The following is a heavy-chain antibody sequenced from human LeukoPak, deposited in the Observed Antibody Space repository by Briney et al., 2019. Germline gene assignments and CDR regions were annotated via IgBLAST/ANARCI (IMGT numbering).Heavy chain of an antibody. CDR3: ANDTNSSGWYDAPIDY. J-gene: IGHJ4*02. CDR1: GFTFTNYG. D-gene: IGHD6-19*01. V-gene: IGHV3-23*01. CDR2: IGGSDADR. Sequence: GGSLRLSCAASGFTFTNYGMSWVRQTPGMGLEWVASIGGSDADRYYADSVKGRFTISRDNSKNTLYLQMNSLRAEDTAVYYCANDTNSSGWYDAPIDYCGQGTLVTVSS.